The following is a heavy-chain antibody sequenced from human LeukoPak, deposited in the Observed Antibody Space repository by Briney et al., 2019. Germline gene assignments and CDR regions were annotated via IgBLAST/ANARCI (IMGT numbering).Heavy chain of an antibody. Sequence: SETLSLTCAVYGGSFSGYYWSWIRQPPGKGLEWIGEINHSGSTNYNPSLKSRVTISVDTSKNQFSLKLSSVTAADTAVYYCAIWQRGYSYGYRNNWFDPWGQGTLVTVS. CDR1: GGSFSGYY. J-gene: IGHJ5*02. V-gene: IGHV4-34*01. CDR3: AIWQRGYSYGYRNNWFDP. CDR2: INHSGST. D-gene: IGHD5-18*01.